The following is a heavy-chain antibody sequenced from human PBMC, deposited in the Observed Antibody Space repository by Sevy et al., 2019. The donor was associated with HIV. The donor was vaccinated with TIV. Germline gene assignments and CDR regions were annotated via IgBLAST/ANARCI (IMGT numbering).Heavy chain of an antibody. CDR3: AKDRVSGSYYAGDFDY. CDR1: GFTFSSYA. D-gene: IGHD1-26*01. J-gene: IGHJ4*02. V-gene: IGHV3-23*01. CDR2: MTGSGSIT. Sequence: GGCLRLSCAASGFTFSSYAMTWVRQAPGKGLDWVSSMTGSGSITYYGDTVKGRFTISRDNSKNTLYLQMNSLRAEDTAVYYCAKDRVSGSYYAGDFDYWGQGTLVTVSS.